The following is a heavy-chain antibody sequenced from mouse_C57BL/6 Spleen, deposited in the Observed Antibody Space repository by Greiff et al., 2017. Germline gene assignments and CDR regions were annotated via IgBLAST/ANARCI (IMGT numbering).Heavy chain of an antibody. Sequence: EVMLVESGGDLVKPGGSLKLSCAASGFTFSSYGMSWVRQTPDKRLEWVATISSGGSYTYYPDSVKGRFTISRDNAKNTLYLQMSSLKSEDTAMYYCARGGYYYGSSYEENYFDYWGQGTTLTVSS. V-gene: IGHV5-6*01. CDR1: GFTFSSYG. CDR2: ISSGGSYT. D-gene: IGHD1-1*01. J-gene: IGHJ2*01. CDR3: ARGGYYYGSSYEENYFDY.